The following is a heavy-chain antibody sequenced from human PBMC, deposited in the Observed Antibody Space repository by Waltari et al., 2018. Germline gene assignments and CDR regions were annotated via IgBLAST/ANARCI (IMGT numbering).Heavy chain of an antibody. D-gene: IGHD4-17*01. J-gene: IGHJ4*02. V-gene: IGHV3-30*01. CDR1: GFTFSSYA. CDR2: KSYDGSNK. Sequence: QVQLVESGGGVVQPGRSLRLSCAASGFTFSSYAMHWVRQAPGKGLGWGAVKSYDGSNKYYADSVKGRFTISRDNSKNTLYLQMNSLRAEDTAVYYCAREWTTVTTEFDYWGQGTLVTVSS. CDR3: AREWTTVTTEFDY.